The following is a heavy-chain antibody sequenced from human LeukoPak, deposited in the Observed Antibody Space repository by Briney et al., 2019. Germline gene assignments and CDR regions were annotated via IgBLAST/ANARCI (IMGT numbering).Heavy chain of an antibody. J-gene: IGHJ6*02. CDR3: AREGRQLEENYYYGMDV. V-gene: IGHV1-69*04. CDR1: GGTFSSYA. Sequence: GASVTVSCKASGGTFSSYAISWVRQAPGQGLEWMGRIIPILGIANYAQKFQGRVTITADKSTSTAYMELSSLRSEDTAVYYCAREGRQLEENYYYGMDVWGQGTTVTVSS. CDR2: IIPILGIA. D-gene: IGHD1-1*01.